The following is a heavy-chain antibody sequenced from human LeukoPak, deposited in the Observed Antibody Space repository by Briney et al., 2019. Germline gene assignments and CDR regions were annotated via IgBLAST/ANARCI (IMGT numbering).Heavy chain of an antibody. V-gene: IGHV5-51*01. D-gene: IGHD4/OR15-4a*01. CDR1: EQSFITHW. CDR2: IYPADSDT. Sequence: GESLKISCQGSEQSFITHWLGWVRQLPGKGPEWMGIIYPADSDTRYSPSFQGQVTISADRSINTAYLQWHSLKASDTGMYYCARLKRGTIPSIFDYWGQGTLVTVSS. CDR3: ARLKRGTIPSIFDY. J-gene: IGHJ4*02.